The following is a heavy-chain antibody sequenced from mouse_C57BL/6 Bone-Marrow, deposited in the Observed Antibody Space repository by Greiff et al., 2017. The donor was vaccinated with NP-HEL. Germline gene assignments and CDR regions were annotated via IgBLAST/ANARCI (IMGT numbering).Heavy chain of an antibody. CDR3: AREGDSSGYLGFDY. J-gene: IGHJ2*01. V-gene: IGHV1-55*01. CDR1: GYTFTSYW. Sequence: LQQPGAELVKPGASVKMSCKASGYTFTSYWITWVKQRPGQGLEWIGDIYPGSGSTNYNEKFKSKATLTVDTSSSTAYMQLSSLTSEDSAVYYCAREGDSSGYLGFDYWGQGTTLTVSS. D-gene: IGHD3-2*02. CDR2: IYPGSGST.